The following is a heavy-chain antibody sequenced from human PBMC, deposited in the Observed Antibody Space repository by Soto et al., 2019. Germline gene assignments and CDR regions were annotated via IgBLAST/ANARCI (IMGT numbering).Heavy chain of an antibody. D-gene: IGHD6-13*01. CDR1: GYTFTIYG. CDR3: ASDIAAGTPPAIWFTT. CDR2: ISAYNGNT. J-gene: IGHJ5*02. Sequence: QVQLVQSGAEVKKAGASVKVSCKASGYTFTIYGISWVRQAPLQGLEWMGWISAYNGNTNYAQKLQGRVTMTTDTSTSRGLMNLRSLRYDRKAGYNCASDIAAGTPPAIWFTTWGQGSLVAVSS. V-gene: IGHV1-18*01.